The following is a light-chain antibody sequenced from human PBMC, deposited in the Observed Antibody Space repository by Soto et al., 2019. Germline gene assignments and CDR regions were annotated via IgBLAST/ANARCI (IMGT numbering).Light chain of an antibody. V-gene: IGKV1-5*03. Sequence: DIQMTQSPSTLSLSLGDRVTITCRASQTISSWLAWYQQKPGKAPKLLIYKASTLKSGVPSRFSGSGSGTEFTLTISSLQPDDFATYYCQHYNSYSEAFGQGTKVDIK. CDR2: KAS. CDR3: QHYNSYSEA. CDR1: QTISSW. J-gene: IGKJ1*01.